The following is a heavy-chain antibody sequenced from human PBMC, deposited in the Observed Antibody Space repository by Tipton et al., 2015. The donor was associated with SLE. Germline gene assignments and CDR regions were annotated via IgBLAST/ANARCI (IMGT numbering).Heavy chain of an antibody. V-gene: IGHV4-59*01. J-gene: IGHJ6*03. CDR2: IYYSGST. CDR1: GGSISSYY. D-gene: IGHD6-6*01. Sequence: TLSLTCTVSGGSISSYYWSWIRQPPGKGLEWIGYIYYSGSTNYNPSLKSRVTISVDTSKNQFSLKLSSVTAADTAVYYCASGTSSSSRYYYYYMDVWGKGTTVTVSS. CDR3: ASGTSSSSRYYYYYMDV.